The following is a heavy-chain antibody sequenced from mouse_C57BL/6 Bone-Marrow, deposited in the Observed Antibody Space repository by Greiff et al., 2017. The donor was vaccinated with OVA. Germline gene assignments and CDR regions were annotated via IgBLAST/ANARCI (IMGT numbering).Heavy chain of an antibody. J-gene: IGHJ2*01. V-gene: IGHV5-6*01. Sequence: EVKLMESGGDLVKPGGSLKLSCAASGFTFSSYGMSWVRQTPDKRLVWVATISSGGSYTHYPDSVKGRFTSSRDNAKNTLYLQMSSLKSWDTAVYYGARLLGTDSNSLYYFDYWGQGTTLTVSS. CDR1: GFTFSSYG. CDR3: ARLLGTDSNSLYYFDY. CDR2: ISSGGSYT. D-gene: IGHD2-5*01.